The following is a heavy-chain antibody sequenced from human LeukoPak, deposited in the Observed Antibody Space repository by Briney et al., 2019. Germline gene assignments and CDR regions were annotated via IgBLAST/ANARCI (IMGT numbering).Heavy chain of an antibody. D-gene: IGHD4-17*01. CDR1: GFTFSSYW. J-gene: IGHJ4*02. V-gene: IGHV3-7*01. CDR3: ARDLISPTVTTGYYFDY. CDR2: IKQDGSEK. Sequence: GGSLRLSCAASGFTFSSYWMSWVRQAPGKGLEWVANIKQDGSEKYYVDSVKGRFTISRDNAKNSLYLQMNSLRAEDTAVYYCARDLISPTVTTGYYFDYSGQGTLVTVSS.